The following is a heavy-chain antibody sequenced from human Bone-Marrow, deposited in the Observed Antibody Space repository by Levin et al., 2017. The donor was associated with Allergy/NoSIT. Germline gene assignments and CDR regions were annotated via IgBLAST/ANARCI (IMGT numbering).Heavy chain of an antibody. CDR1: GFTFSNAW. D-gene: IGHD6-6*01. CDR2: IKSKTDGGTT. CDR3: TTNSPSIAARPLPNLGFDY. Sequence: GESLKISCAASGFTFSNAWMSWVRQAPGKGLEWVGRIKSKTDGGTTDYAAPVKGRFTISRDDSKNTLYLQMNSLKTEDTAVYYCTTNSPSIAARPLPNLGFDYWGQGTLVTVSS. J-gene: IGHJ4*02. V-gene: IGHV3-15*01.